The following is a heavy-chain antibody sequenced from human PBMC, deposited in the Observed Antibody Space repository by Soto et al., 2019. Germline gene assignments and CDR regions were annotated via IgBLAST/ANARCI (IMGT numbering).Heavy chain of an antibody. CDR2: INTNTGNP. CDR3: ARELQPYTSINYCCYGMDV. CDR1: GYTFTSYA. J-gene: IGHJ6*02. D-gene: IGHD1-20*01. Sequence: ASVKVSCKASGYTFTSYAMHWVRQAPGQGLEWMGWINTNTGNPTYAQGFTGRFVFSLDTSVSTAYMQICSLKAEHSAVYYCARELQPYTSINYCCYGMDVWGQGTTVTVSS. V-gene: IGHV7-4-1*01.